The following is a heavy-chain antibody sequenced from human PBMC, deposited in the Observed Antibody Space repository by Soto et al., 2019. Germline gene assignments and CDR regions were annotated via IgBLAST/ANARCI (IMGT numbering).Heavy chain of an antibody. Sequence: PGGSLRLSCAASGFTFSSYAMIWCRQAPGKGLEWVSTISDSGNSTYSADSVKGRFTISRDNSKNTLYLQMNSLRAEDTAVYYCARDRYGDPLWGQDDFDYWGQGTLVTVSS. CDR3: ARDRYGDPLWGQDDFDY. CDR2: ISDSGNST. V-gene: IGHV3-23*01. J-gene: IGHJ4*02. CDR1: GFTFSSYA. D-gene: IGHD4-17*01.